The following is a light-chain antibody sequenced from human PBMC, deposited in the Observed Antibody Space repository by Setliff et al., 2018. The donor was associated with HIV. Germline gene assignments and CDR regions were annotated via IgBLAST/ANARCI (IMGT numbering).Light chain of an antibody. J-gene: IGLJ1*01. CDR3: KTYTGSSPLYV. V-gene: IGLV2-14*03. CDR1: NSDVGGYNY. CDR2: DVN. Sequence: QSVLTQPASVSGSPGQSITISCTGSNSDVGGYNYVSWYQQHPGKAPKLMIYDVNERPSGISRRFSGSKSGNTASLTISGLQAEDEADYYCKTYTGSSPLYVFGTGTKVTVL.